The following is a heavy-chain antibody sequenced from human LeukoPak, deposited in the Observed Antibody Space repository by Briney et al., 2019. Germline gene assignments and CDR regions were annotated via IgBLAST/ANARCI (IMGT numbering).Heavy chain of an antibody. Sequence: GGSLGLSCAASGFTVSSNYMTWVRQAPGKGLEWVSVIYSGGTTYYADSVKGRFTISRDNSKNTLYIQMNSLRAEDTAVYYCARGPRSIPGGGGYYDSSGYYGVLVYWGQGTLVTASS. J-gene: IGHJ4*02. V-gene: IGHV3-53*01. D-gene: IGHD3-22*01. CDR1: GFTVSSNY. CDR2: IYSGGTT. CDR3: ARGPRSIPGGGGYYDSSGYYGVLVY.